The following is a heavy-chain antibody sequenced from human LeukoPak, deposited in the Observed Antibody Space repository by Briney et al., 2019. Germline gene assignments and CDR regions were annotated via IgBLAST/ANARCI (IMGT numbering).Heavy chain of an antibody. CDR1: GYSFTSYW. Sequence: GESLKISCKGSGYSFTSYWIGWVRQMPRKGLEWMGIIYPGDSDTRYSPSFQGQVTISADKSISTAYLQWSSLKASDTAMYYCANLGYSYGYYFDYWGQGTLVTVSS. D-gene: IGHD5-18*01. V-gene: IGHV5-51*01. J-gene: IGHJ4*02. CDR2: IYPGDSDT. CDR3: ANLGYSYGYYFDY.